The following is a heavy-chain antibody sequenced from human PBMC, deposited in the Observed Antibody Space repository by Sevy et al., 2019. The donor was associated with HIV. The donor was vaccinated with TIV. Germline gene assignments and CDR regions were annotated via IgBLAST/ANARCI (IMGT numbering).Heavy chain of an antibody. J-gene: IGHJ3*02. CDR1: GGSISSYY. CDR3: ARSISPFDAFDI. CDR2: IYTSGST. V-gene: IGHV4-4*07. Sequence: SENLSLTCTVSGGSISSYYWSWIRQPAGKGLEWIGRIYTSGSTNYNPSLKSRVTMSVDTSKNQFSLKLSSVTAADTAVYYCARSISPFDAFDIWGQGTMVTVSS. D-gene: IGHD2-21*01.